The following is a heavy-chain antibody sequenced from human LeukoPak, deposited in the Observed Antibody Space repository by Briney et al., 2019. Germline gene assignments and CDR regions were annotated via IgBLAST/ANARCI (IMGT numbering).Heavy chain of an antibody. CDR1: GGSISSYY. CDR3: ARHGYNWNDFDPSRYFDY. V-gene: IGHV4-59*08. J-gene: IGHJ4*02. D-gene: IGHD1-1*01. Sequence: SETLSLTCTVSGGSISSYYWSWIRQPPGKGLERIGYIYYSGSTNYNPSLKSRVTISVDTSKNQFSLKLSSVTAADTAVYYCARHGYNWNDFDPSRYFDYWGQGTLVTVSS. CDR2: IYYSGST.